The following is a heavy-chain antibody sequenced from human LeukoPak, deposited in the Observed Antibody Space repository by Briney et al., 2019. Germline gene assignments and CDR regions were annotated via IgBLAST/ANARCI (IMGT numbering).Heavy chain of an antibody. CDR3: AGDRTYYDYVWGSYRPFGFGY. J-gene: IGHJ4*02. D-gene: IGHD3-16*02. Sequence: ASVKVSCKASGYTFTSYGISWVRQAPGQGREWMGWISAYNGNTNYAQKLQGRVTMTTDTSTSTAYMELRSLRSDDTAVYYCAGDRTYYDYVWGSYRPFGFGYWGQGTLVTVSS. V-gene: IGHV1-18*01. CDR2: ISAYNGNT. CDR1: GYTFTSYG.